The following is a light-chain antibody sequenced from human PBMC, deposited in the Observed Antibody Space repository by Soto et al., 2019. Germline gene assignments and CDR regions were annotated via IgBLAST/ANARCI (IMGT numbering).Light chain of an antibody. CDR1: QSVSSSY. Sequence: EIVLTQSPPTPSLSPGERATLSCRASQSVSSSYLAWYQQKPGQAPRLLIYGASSRATGIPDRFSGGGSGTDFTLTISRLEPEDFAVYYCQQFSSYPLTFGGGTKVDIK. J-gene: IGKJ4*01. CDR3: QQFSSYPLT. CDR2: GAS. V-gene: IGKV3-20*01.